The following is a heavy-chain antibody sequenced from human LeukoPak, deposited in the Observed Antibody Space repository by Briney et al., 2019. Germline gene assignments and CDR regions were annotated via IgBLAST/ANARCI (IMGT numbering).Heavy chain of an antibody. D-gene: IGHD3-16*01. CDR3: ARDRAYKSFDY. J-gene: IGHJ4*02. CDR1: GFTFSSSW. Sequence: GGSLRLSCAASGFTFSSSWMTWVRQAPGKGLEWVATIKPDGSEGSYVDSVNGLFTISRDNAKNSLFLRMISLRAEDTAVYYCARDRAYKSFDYWGQGALVTVSS. V-gene: IGHV3-7*04. CDR2: IKPDGSEG.